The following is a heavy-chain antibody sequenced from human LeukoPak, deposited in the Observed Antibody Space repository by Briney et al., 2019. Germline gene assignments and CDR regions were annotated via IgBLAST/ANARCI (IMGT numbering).Heavy chain of an antibody. J-gene: IGHJ4*02. D-gene: IGHD6-13*01. CDR1: GGSISSSSYY. CDR3: VTAAAGTE. V-gene: IGHV4-39*01. CDR2: IYYSGST. Sequence: SETLSLTCTVSGGSISSSSYYWGWIRQPPGKGLEWIGSIYYSGSTYYNPSLKSRVTISVDTSKNQFSLKLSSVTAADTAVYYCVTAAAGTEWGQGTLVTVSS.